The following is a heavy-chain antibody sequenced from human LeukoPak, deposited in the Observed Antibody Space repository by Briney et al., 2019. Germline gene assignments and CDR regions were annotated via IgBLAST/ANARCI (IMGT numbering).Heavy chain of an antibody. CDR1: GYSFTSYW. D-gene: IGHD2-15*01. J-gene: IGHJ4*02. CDR2: IYPGDSDT. Sequence: GESLQISCKGSGYSFTSYWIGWVRPMPGKGLEWMGIIYPGDSDTRYSPSFQGQVTISADKSISTAYLQWSSLKASDTAMYYCARVVAATLFDYWGQGTLVTVSS. CDR3: ARVVAATLFDY. V-gene: IGHV5-51*01.